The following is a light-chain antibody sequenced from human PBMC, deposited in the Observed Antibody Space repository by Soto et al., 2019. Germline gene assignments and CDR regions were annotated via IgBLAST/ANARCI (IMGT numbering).Light chain of an antibody. V-gene: IGKV3-15*01. J-gene: IGKJ2*01. CDR1: QSVSSN. Sequence: EIVMTQSPATLSASPGERATLSCRASQSVSSNLAWYQQKPGQAPRLLIYGASTRATGIPARFSGSGSGTEFTLTISSLQSEDFAVYYCQQYNNWLYTFGQGTTVDIK. CDR3: QQYNNWLYT. CDR2: GAS.